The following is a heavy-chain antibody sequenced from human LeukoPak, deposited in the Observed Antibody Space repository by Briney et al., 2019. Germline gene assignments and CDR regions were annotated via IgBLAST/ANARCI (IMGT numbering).Heavy chain of an antibody. V-gene: IGHV1-2*02. CDR1: GYTFTGYY. CDR2: INPNSGGT. D-gene: IGHD3-9*01. J-gene: IGHJ4*02. Sequence: ASVNVSCKASGYTFTGYYMHWGRQAPGQGLEWMGWINPNSGGTNYAQKFQGRVTMTRDTSISTAYMELSRLRSDDTAVYFCARVGPILTGYYFKYWGQGTLVTVSS. CDR3: ARVGPILTGYYFKY.